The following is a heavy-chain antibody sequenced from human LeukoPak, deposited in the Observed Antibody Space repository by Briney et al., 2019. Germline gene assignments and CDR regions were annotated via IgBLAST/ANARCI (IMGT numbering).Heavy chain of an antibody. CDR2: IYYSGST. V-gene: IGHV4-39*01. D-gene: IGHD3-10*01. CDR3: ARLGGSGSYYTDY. CDR1: GGSISSSSYY. J-gene: IGHJ4*02. Sequence: SETLSLTCTVSGGSISSSSYYWGWIRQPPGKGLEWIGSIYYSGSTYYNPSLKSRVTISVDTSKNQFSLKLSSVTAADTAVYYCARLGGSGSYYTDYWGQGTLVTVSS.